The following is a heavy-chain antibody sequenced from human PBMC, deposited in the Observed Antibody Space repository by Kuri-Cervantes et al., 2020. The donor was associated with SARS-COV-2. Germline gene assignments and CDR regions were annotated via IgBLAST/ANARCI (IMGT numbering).Heavy chain of an antibody. D-gene: IGHD1-14*01. CDR2: ISDRGTTT. CDR3: AREREVSGDF. V-gene: IGHV3-11*04. CDR1: GFSFSDYY. J-gene: IGHJ4*02. Sequence: GESLKISCAASGFSFSDYYMMWVRQAPGKGLQWVSYISDRGTTTYYADSVKGRFTISRDNAKNTLFLQMSNLRADDTAVYYCAREREVSGDFWSQGTLVTVSS.